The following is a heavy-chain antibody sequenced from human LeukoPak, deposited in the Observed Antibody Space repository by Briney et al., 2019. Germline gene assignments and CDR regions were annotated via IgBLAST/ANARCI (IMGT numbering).Heavy chain of an antibody. D-gene: IGHD3-22*01. CDR3: AKGSGLYYDSSGYPDY. V-gene: IGHV3-23*01. CDR2: ISASGVST. Sequence: QPGGSLRLSCAASGFTFSSYAMSWVRQAPGKGLEWVSAISASGVSTYYADSVKGRFTISRDNSQNTLYLQMNSLRAEDTAVYYCAKGSGLYYDSSGYPDYWGQGTLVTVSS. J-gene: IGHJ4*02. CDR1: GFTFSSYA.